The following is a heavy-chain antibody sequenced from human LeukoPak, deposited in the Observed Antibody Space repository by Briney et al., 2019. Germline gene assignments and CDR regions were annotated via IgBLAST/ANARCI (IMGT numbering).Heavy chain of an antibody. CDR1: GGSFSRSGFF. CDR3: AKLTCSSTFCPLDY. J-gene: IGHJ4*02. D-gene: IGHD2-2*01. V-gene: IGHV4-39*01. CDR2: VSYSGTT. Sequence: PSETLSLTCTVSGGSFSRSGFFWAWIRQPPGKGLEWIGTVSYSGTTYYSPSLKSRVTISVDTSKNQFSLRLTSVTAADTALYYCAKLTCSSTFCPLDYWGQGTLVTVSS.